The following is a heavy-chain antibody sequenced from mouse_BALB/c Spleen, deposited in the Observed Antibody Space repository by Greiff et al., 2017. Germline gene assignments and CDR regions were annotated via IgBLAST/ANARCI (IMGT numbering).Heavy chain of an antibody. D-gene: IGHD3-1*01. CDR1: GYTFTSYW. CDR3: TRGGYGSPIDY. V-gene: IGHV1-69*02. CDR2: IYPSDSYT. J-gene: IGHJ2*01. Sequence: QVQLQQPGAELVRPGASVKLSCKASGYTFTSYWINWVKQRPGQGLEWIGNIYPSDSYTNYNQKFKDKATLTVDKSSSTAYMQLSSPTSEDSAVYYCTRGGYGSPIDYWGQGTTLTVSS.